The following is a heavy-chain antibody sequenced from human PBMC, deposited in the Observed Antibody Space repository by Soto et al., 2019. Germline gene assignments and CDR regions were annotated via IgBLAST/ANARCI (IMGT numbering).Heavy chain of an antibody. D-gene: IGHD2-21*02. CDR3: ARAVAVTADSDY. V-gene: IGHV1-3*05. Sequence: VQLVQSGAEEKNPGASVKVSCKASGYTFTGYAMHWVRQAPGQSLEWMGWINAGNGNTKYSQRFQGRVTITRDTSASTAYMELRSLRSEYPAVCYWARAVAVTADSDYRGPGTRVTAS. CDR2: INAGNGNT. CDR1: GYTFTGYA. J-gene: IGHJ4*02.